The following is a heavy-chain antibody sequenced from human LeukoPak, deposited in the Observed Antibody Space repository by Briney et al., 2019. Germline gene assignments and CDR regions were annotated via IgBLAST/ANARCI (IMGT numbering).Heavy chain of an antibody. V-gene: IGHV1-46*01. CDR2: INPSGGST. J-gene: IGHJ4*02. CDR1: GYTFTSYY. Sequence: ASVKVSCKASGYTFTSYYMHWVRQAPGQGLEWMGIINPSGGSTSYAQKFQGRLTMTSDTSITTAYMELTSLTSEDTAVYFCARGVATNYWGQGTLVTVSS. CDR3: ARGVATNY. D-gene: IGHD5-12*01.